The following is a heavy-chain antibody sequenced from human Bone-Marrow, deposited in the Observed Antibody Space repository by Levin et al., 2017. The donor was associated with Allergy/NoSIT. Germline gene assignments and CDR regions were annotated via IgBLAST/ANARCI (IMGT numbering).Heavy chain of an antibody. D-gene: IGHD3-3*01. Sequence: SSETLSLTCTVSGDSVSDFYWSWIRQSPGRGLEWIGWVSDSGSTTYNPSLKSRVAISIDPSKNQLSLKVTSVTAADTAVYYCARNYDFWSGYRTPLGFDVWGRGTTVTVSS. CDR2: VSDSGST. CDR1: GDSVSDFY. CDR3: ARNYDFWSGYRTPLGFDV. V-gene: IGHV4-59*08. J-gene: IGHJ6*02.